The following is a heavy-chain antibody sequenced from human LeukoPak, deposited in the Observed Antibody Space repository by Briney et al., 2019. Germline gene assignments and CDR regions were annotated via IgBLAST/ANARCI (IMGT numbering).Heavy chain of an antibody. J-gene: IGHJ4*02. V-gene: IGHV3-23*01. CDR2: LSSSGDEI. Sequence: GGSLRPSCSASGFSFRDYFMTWARQPPGKGPEWVSVLSSSGDEIHYADSVKGRFPISRDNPKNTLSLQMSSLRVDDTALYPCPLYQQQPRLGSDYWGQGTLVTVSS. CDR3: PLYQQQPRLGSDY. D-gene: IGHD2-2*01. CDR1: GFSFRDYF.